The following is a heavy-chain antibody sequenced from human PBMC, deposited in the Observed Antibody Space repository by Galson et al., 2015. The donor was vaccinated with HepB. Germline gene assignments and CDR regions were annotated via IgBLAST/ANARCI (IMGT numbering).Heavy chain of an antibody. CDR1: RGAFSSYA. J-gene: IGHJ4*02. CDR3: TTGGIYSGSHYFDS. V-gene: IGHV1-69*04. Sequence: SVKVSCKASRGAFSSYAVNWVRQAPGQGLENMGRIIPVLDVINYAQKFQGRVTFTADKSTSTAFMDLSSLSSDDTAIYYCTTGGIYSGSHYFDSWGQGTLVTVSS. D-gene: IGHD1-26*01. CDR2: IIPVLDVI.